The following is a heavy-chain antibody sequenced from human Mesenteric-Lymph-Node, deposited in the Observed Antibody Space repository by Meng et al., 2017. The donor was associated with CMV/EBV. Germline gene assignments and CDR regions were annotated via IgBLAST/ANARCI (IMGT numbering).Heavy chain of an antibody. J-gene: IGHJ4*02. D-gene: IGHD6-13*01. Sequence: ASAYPFTDYYMHWVRQAPGRGLEWMGRINPNSGGTDYAQKFQGRVTMTRDTSISTAYMELSSLRSDDTAVYYCARDQSMAASGREDYWGQGTLVTVSS. CDR3: ARDQSMAASGREDY. V-gene: IGHV1-2*06. CDR1: AYPFTDYY. CDR2: INPNSGGT.